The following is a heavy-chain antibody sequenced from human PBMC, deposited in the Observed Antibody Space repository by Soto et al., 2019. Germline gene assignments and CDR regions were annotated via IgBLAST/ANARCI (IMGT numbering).Heavy chain of an antibody. D-gene: IGHD6-6*01. V-gene: IGHV4-30-4*01. Sequence: NLSLPCTVSGGSISSGDYYWSWIRQPPGKGLEWIGYIYYSGSTYYNPSLKSRVTISVDTSKNQFSLKLSSVTAADTAVYYCARAHSSSAYYYYGMDVWGQRTTVPVSS. CDR1: GGSISSGDYY. CDR2: IYYSGST. J-gene: IGHJ6*02. CDR3: ARAHSSSAYYYYGMDV.